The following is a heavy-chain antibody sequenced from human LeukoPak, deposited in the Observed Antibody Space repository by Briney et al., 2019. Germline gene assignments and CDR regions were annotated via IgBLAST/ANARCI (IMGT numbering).Heavy chain of an antibody. J-gene: IGHJ6*02. CDR3: ARSIVVAGFVSDYYYYGMDV. Sequence: SETLSLTCTVSGGSINSYYWSWIRQPPGKGLEWVGYIYYSGSPTSNPSLKSRVAISIHTSKKHFSLKLSSVTAADAAVYYCARSIVVAGFVSDYYYYGMDVWGQGTTVTVSS. CDR1: GGSINSYY. CDR2: IYYSGSP. V-gene: IGHV4-59*08. D-gene: IGHD6-19*01.